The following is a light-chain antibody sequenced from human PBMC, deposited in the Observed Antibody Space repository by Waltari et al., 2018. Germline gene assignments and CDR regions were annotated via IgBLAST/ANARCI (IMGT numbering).Light chain of an antibody. CDR1: NIGSKN. J-gene: IGLJ2*01. CDR2: SDS. CDR3: QVWDSTTVV. V-gene: IGLV3-9*01. Sequence: SYELTQPLSVSVALGQTARITCGENNIGSKNVQWYLQKPGQAPVMVIYSDSNRPSGIHERFSGSNAGNTATLTISRAQAGDEADYYCQVWDSTTVVFGGGTKLTVL.